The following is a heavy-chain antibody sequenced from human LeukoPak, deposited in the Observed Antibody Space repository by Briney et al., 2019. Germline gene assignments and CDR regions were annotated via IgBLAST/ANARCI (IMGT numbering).Heavy chain of an antibody. Sequence: AASVKVSCKASGGTFSSYAISWVRQAPGQGLEWMGGIIPIFGTANYAQKFQGRVTITADESTSTDYMELSSLRSEDTAVYYCAREGGAAAGGHDAFDIWGQGTMVTASS. CDR1: GGTFSSYA. D-gene: IGHD6-13*01. CDR2: IIPIFGTA. J-gene: IGHJ3*02. V-gene: IGHV1-69*13. CDR3: AREGGAAAGGHDAFDI.